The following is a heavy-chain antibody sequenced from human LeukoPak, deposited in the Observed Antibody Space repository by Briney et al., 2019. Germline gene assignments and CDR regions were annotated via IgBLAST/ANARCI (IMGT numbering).Heavy chain of an antibody. CDR1: GYSFTSYG. J-gene: IGHJ4*02. CDR3: ARAQSGVVVTASGY. Sequence: ASAKVSCKASGYSFTSYGISRGRHAPGQRLEWMGWISAYNGNTNYAQKLEGRVTMTTDTSTSTAYMELRSLRSDDTAVYYSARAQSGVVVTASGYWGQGTLVIVSS. V-gene: IGHV1-18*01. CDR2: ISAYNGNT. D-gene: IGHD2-21*02.